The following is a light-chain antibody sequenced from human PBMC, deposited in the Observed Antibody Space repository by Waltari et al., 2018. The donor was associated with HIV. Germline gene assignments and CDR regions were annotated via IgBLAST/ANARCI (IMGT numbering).Light chain of an antibody. Sequence: QPVLTQQPSASTSLGASVTLPCTLSRGYRHYKVDWYQQTPGKGPRFVMRVGTGGTVGSKGECRQDSCSGGGSGVSRSPTIKNMQEEDESVEHCGAAHGSGLSFVSVFGGGTKLTVL. J-gene: IGLJ2*01. CDR1: RGYRHYK. V-gene: IGLV9-49*01. CDR2: VGTGGTVG. CDR3: GAAHGSGLSFVSV.